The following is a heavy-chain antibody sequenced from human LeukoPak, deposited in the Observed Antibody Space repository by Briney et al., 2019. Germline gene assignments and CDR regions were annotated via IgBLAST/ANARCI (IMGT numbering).Heavy chain of an antibody. Sequence: ASVKVSCKASGYTFTSYGISWVRQAPGQGLEWMGWISAYNGNTNYARKLQARVTMTTDTSTSTAYMELRSLRSDDTAVYYCARDIGCSSTSCLSSWFDPWGQGTLVTVSS. V-gene: IGHV1-18*01. CDR1: GYTFTSYG. J-gene: IGHJ5*02. CDR3: ARDIGCSSTSCLSSWFDP. CDR2: ISAYNGNT. D-gene: IGHD2-2*01.